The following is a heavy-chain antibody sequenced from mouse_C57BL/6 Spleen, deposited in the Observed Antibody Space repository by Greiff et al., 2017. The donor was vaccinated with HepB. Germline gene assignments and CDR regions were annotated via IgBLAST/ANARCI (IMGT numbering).Heavy chain of an antibody. CDR2: ISYDGSN. CDR1: GYSITSGYY. CDR3: ASTMVTGDAMDY. J-gene: IGHJ4*01. Sequence: EVKLKESGPGLVKPSQSLSLTCSVTGYSITSGYYWNWIRQFPGNKLEWMGYISYDGSNNYNPSLKNRISITRDTSKNQFFLKLNSVTTEDTATDYCASTMVTGDAMDYWGQGTSVTVSS. D-gene: IGHD2-13*01. V-gene: IGHV3-6*01.